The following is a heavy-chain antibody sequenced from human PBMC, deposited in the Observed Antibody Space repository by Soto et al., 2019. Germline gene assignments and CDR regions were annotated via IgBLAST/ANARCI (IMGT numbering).Heavy chain of an antibody. CDR2: ISSSGPTK. CDR1: GFTFSDYH. D-gene: IGHD2-15*01. V-gene: IGHV3-11*01. J-gene: IGHJ6*02. CDR3: ARERVVVAATNYFGMDV. Sequence: PGGSLRLSCAASGFTFSDYHMSWIRQAPGKGLEWISYISSSGPTKDYADSVKGRFTISRDNAKSSLYLQMNSLRVEDTAVYYCARERVVVAATNYFGMDVWGQGTTVTVSS.